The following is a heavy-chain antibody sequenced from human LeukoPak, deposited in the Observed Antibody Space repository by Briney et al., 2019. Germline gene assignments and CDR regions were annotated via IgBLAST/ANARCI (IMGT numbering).Heavy chain of an antibody. J-gene: IGHJ4*02. CDR2: IIPIFGTA. Sequence: GASVKVSCKASGGTFSSYAISWVRQAPGQGLEWMGGIIPIFGTANYAQKFQGRVTITTDESTSTAYMELSSLRSEDTAVYYCTSNGPDGDYSYWGQGTLVTVSS. D-gene: IGHD4-17*01. V-gene: IGHV1-69*05. CDR1: GGTFSSYA. CDR3: TSNGPDGDYSY.